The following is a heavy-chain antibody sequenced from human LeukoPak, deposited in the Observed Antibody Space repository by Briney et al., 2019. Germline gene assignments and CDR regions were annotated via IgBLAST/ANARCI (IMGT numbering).Heavy chain of an antibody. J-gene: IGHJ4*02. Sequence: PGGSLRFSCAASGFTFSNFLMTWVRQAPGKGPEWVSAISGSGGDTYYADSVKGRFTISRDNSKNTLYLQMNSLRAEDTAVYYCAKKGGTTGDFDYWGQGTLVTVSS. CDR1: GFTFSNFL. CDR3: AKKGGTTGDFDY. D-gene: IGHD1-26*01. V-gene: IGHV3-23*01. CDR2: ISGSGGDT.